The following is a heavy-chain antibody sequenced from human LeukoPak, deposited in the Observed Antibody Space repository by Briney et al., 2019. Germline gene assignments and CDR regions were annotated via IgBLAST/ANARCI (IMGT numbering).Heavy chain of an antibody. V-gene: IGHV1-18*01. CDR1: GYTFTSYG. D-gene: IGHD1-1*01. CDR3: ARRQGTTLSFDY. CDR2: ISAYNGNT. Sequence: ASVKVSCKASGYTFTSYGISWVRQAAGQGLECMGLISAYNGNTNYVQKLQGRVAMTTDTSTSTAYMELRSLRFDDTAVYYCARRQGTTLSFDYWGQGTLVTVSS. J-gene: IGHJ4*02.